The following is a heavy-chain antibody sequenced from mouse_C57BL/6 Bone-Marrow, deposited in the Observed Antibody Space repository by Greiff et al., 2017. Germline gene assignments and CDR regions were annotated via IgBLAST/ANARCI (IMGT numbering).Heavy chain of an antibody. CDR2: IYPGDGDT. D-gene: IGHD1-1*01. CDR1: GYAFSSYW. Sequence: QVQLQQSGAELVKPGASVKISCKASGYAFSSYWLHWVKQRPGKGLEWIGQIYPGDGDTNYNGKFKGKATLTADKSSSTAYMQLSSLTSEDSAVYFCAGGSRGDWYFDVWGTGTTVTVSS. CDR3: AGGSRGDWYFDV. J-gene: IGHJ1*03. V-gene: IGHV1-80*01.